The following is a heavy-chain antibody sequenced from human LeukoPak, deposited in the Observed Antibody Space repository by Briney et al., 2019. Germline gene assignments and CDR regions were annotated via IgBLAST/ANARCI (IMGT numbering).Heavy chain of an antibody. CDR3: ARNGYSSSWYRN. J-gene: IGHJ4*02. CDR2: IYSGGST. Sequence: GGSLRLSCAASGFTVSSNYMSWVRQAPGKGLEWVSVIYSGGSTYYADSVKGRFTISRDNSENTLYLQMNSLRAEDTAVYYCARNGYSSSWYRNWGQGTLVTVSS. V-gene: IGHV3-53*01. D-gene: IGHD6-13*01. CDR1: GFTVSSNY.